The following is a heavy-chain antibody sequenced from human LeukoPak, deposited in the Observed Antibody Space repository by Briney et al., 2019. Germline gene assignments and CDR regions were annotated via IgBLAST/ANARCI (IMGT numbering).Heavy chain of an antibody. J-gene: IGHJ4*02. CDR1: GFTFSSYA. D-gene: IGHD6-19*01. V-gene: IGHV3-23*01. CDR3: AKSIVAVAGTDY. CDR2: ISGSGGST. Sequence: SGGSLRLSCAASGFTFSSYAISWVRQAPGKGLEWVSAISGSGGSTYYADSVKGRFTISRDNSKNTLYLQMNSLRAEDTAVYYCAKSIVAVAGTDYWGQGTLVTVSS.